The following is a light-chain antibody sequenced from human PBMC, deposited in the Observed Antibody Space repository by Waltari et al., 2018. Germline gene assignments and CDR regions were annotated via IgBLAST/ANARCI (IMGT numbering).Light chain of an antibody. CDR2: DTS. CDR1: QTVRTTY. Sequence: DSVLTQSTGHLSLSPGERATLSCRASQTVRTTYLAWYQQKPGQAPSLLIYDTSSTTTGIPDRFSGSGSGTDFSLTISSLEPEDFAVSYCQQYDISPLTFGGGTKVETK. J-gene: IGKJ4*01. V-gene: IGKV3-20*01. CDR3: QQYDISPLT.